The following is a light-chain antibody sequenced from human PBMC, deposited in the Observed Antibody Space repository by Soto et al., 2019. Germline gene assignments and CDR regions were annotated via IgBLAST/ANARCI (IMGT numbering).Light chain of an antibody. Sequence: EVVLTQSPGTVSLSPGERATLSCRASQSVSSSYLSWYQQKPGQSPRLLIYGASSRATGIPDRFSGSGSGTDFTLTISRLEPEDFAVYYCQQRSNWLWTFGQGTKVDIK. J-gene: IGKJ1*01. CDR3: QQRSNWLWT. CDR2: GAS. CDR1: QSVSSSY. V-gene: IGKV3D-20*02.